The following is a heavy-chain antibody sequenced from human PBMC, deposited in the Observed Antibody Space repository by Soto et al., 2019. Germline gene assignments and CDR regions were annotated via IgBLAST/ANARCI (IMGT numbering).Heavy chain of an antibody. CDR3: ARDPTTITIFGVVTSRYYYGMDV. CDR2: ISYDGSNK. V-gene: IGHV3-30-3*01. CDR1: GFTFSSYA. J-gene: IGHJ6*02. D-gene: IGHD3-3*01. Sequence: HPGGSLRLSCAASGFTFSSYAMHWVRQAPGKGLEWVAVISYDGSNKYYADSVKGRFTISRDNSKNTLYLQMNSLRAEDTAVYYCARDPTTITIFGVVTSRYYYGMDVWGQGTTVTVSS.